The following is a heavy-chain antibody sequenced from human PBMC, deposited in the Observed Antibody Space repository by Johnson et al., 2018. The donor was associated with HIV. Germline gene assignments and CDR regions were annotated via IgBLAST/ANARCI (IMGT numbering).Heavy chain of an antibody. CDR2: IYSGGST. D-gene: IGHD3-22*01. J-gene: IGHJ3*01. CDR1: GFTVSSNY. Sequence: VQLVESVGGLVQPVGSLRLSCAASGFTVSSNYMSWVRQAPGKGLEWVSVIYSGGSTYYADSVKGRFTISRDNSRSTVYLHMINLRADDTALYYCAREISRYYYDYAAFDLWGQGTTVTVSS. CDR3: AREISRYYYDYAAFDL. V-gene: IGHV3-66*01.